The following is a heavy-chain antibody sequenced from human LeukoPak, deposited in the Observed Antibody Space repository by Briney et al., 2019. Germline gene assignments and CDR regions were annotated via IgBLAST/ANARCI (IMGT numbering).Heavy chain of an antibody. D-gene: IGHD2-15*01. Sequence: GESLRLACVGSQFTFNTHWMSWVRQAPGKGLELLANKKLDGSDEYYVDSVKGRFTISRENAKNSLFLQMNSLRVDDTAVYYCARVLAGRCNGSPCYPVFDFWGQGTLVTVSS. CDR1: QFTFNTHW. V-gene: IGHV3-7*01. J-gene: IGHJ4*02. CDR2: KKLDGSDE. CDR3: ARVLAGRCNGSPCYPVFDF.